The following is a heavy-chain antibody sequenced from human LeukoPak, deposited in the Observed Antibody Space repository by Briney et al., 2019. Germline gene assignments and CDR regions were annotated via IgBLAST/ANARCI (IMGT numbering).Heavy chain of an antibody. V-gene: IGHV5-10-1*01. J-gene: IGHJ4*02. CDR3: ARLETGWVDY. CDR2: IDPSDSYT. D-gene: IGHD5-24*01. CDR1: GYSFTNYW. Sequence: GESLKISCKGSGYSFTNYWIGWVRQMPGKGLEWMGRIDPSDSYTNYSPSFQGHVTISADKSISTAYLQWSSLKASDTAMYYCARLETGWVDYWGQGTLVTVSS.